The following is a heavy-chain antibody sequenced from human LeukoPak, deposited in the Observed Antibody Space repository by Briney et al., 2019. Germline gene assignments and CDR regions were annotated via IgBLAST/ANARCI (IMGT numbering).Heavy chain of an antibody. Sequence: GASVKVSCKASGYTFTGYYMHWVRQAPGQGLEWMGWINPNSGGTNYAQKFQGRVTVTRDTSISTAYMELSRLRSDDTAVYYCARAGVYSSGWYSFDYWGQGTLVTVSS. CDR1: GYTFTGYY. CDR3: ARAGVYSSGWYSFDY. CDR2: INPNSGGT. V-gene: IGHV1-2*02. J-gene: IGHJ4*02. D-gene: IGHD6-19*01.